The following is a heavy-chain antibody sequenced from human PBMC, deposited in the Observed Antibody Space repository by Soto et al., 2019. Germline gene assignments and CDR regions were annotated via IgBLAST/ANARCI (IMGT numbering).Heavy chain of an antibody. V-gene: IGHV3-30*18. CDR1: GFTFSSYG. J-gene: IGHJ4*02. D-gene: IGHD3-22*01. CDR3: AKGSGYYDSSGYYDLMDY. Sequence: GGSLRLSCAASGFTFSSYGMHWVRQSPGKGLEWVAVISYDGSNKYYADSVKGRFTISRDNSKNTLYLQMNSLRAEDTAVYYCAKGSGYYDSSGYYDLMDYWGQGTLVTVSS. CDR2: ISYDGSNK.